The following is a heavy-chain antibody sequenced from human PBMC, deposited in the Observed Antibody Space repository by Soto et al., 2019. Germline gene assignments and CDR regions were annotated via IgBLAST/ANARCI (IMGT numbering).Heavy chain of an antibody. CDR3: AKGGPDGFCSGGRCYFDY. CDR1: GFTFDDYA. Sequence: EVQLVESGGGLVQPGRSLRLSCAASGFTFDDYAMHWVRRVPGKGLEWVSSISWNSNIIGYADSVKGRFTISRDNAKNSLYLKMNSLRPEDTALYCCAKGGPDGFCSGGRCYFDYWGQGTLVTVSS. V-gene: IGHV3-9*01. D-gene: IGHD2-15*01. J-gene: IGHJ4*02. CDR2: ISWNSNII.